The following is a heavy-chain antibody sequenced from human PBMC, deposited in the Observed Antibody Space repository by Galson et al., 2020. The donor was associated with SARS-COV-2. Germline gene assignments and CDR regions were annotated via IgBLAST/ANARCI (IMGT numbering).Heavy chain of an antibody. V-gene: IGHV1-69*13. CDR1: GGPLGDNA. CDR3: VKDPLLRWGDGYNYVNFDV. CDR2: IIPIFDKT. J-gene: IGHJ3*01. Sequence: SVTVSCRASGGPLGDNAISWVRQAARQGLEWMGGIIPIFDKTLDAQKFQGRVTITADESTSTVYMEMASLRSDDTATYYCVKDPLLRWGDGYNYVNFDVWGQGTRVTVSS. D-gene: IGHD5-12*01.